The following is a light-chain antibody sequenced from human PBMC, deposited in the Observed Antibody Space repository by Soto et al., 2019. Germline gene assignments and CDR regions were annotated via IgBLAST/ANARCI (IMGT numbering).Light chain of an antibody. CDR1: QSVSSN. Sequence: EIVLTQSPATLSLSPWERATLSCRASQSVSSNLAWYQLKPGQAPRLLIYGASTRATGIPARFSASGSGTEFTLTISSLQSEDFAFYYCQQYNDWPTFGQGTKVDIK. CDR2: GAS. V-gene: IGKV3-15*01. CDR3: QQYNDWPT. J-gene: IGKJ1*01.